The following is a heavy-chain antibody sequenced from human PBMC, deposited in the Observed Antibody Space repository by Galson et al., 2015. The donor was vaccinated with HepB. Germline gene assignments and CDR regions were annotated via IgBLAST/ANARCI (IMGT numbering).Heavy chain of an antibody. D-gene: IGHD2-2*01. V-gene: IGHV1-69*04. CDR1: GGTFSSYA. CDR3: ARYCSSTSCYSNGYYYYYMDV. Sequence: SVKVSCKASGGTFSSYAISWVRQAPGQGLEWMGRIIPILGIANYAQKFQGRVTITADKSTSTAYMELSSLRSEDTAVYYCARYCSSTSCYSNGYYYYYMDVWGKGTTVTVSS. J-gene: IGHJ6*03. CDR2: IIPILGIA.